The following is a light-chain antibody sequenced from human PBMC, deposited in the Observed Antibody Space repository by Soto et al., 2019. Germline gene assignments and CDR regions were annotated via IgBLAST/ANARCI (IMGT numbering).Light chain of an antibody. J-gene: IGKJ4*01. CDR1: QSVASY. V-gene: IGKV3-11*01. CDR2: DAS. Sequence: EVVLTQSPATLSLSPGERATLSCRASQSVASYLAWYQQRPCQAPRLLVYDASNRAPGIPARFSGSGSGTDFTLTINSLEPEDFAIYYCQHRANWPLTFGGGTRVELK. CDR3: QHRANWPLT.